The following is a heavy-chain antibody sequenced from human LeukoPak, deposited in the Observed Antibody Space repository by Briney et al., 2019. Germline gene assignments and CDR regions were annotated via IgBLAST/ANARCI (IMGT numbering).Heavy chain of an antibody. J-gene: IGHJ4*02. CDR2: ISGSGGST. V-gene: IGHV3-23*01. Sequence: PGGSLRLSCAASGFTFSSYAMSWVRQAPGKRLEWVSAISGSGGSTYYADSVKGRFTISRDNSKNTLYLQMNSLRAEDTAVYYCAKGRNTMIVVVTPFDYWGQGTLVTVSS. CDR3: AKGRNTMIVVVTPFDY. D-gene: IGHD3-22*01. CDR1: GFTFSSYA.